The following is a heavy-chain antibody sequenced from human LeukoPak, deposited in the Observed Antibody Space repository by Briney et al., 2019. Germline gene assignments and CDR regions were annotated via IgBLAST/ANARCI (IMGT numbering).Heavy chain of an antibody. Sequence: GGSLRLSCAAAGFTFSDHYMDWVRQAPGKGLEWVGRTRKKTNSYTTEYAASVKGRFTISRDDSKNSLYLQMNSLKAEDTAVYYCTRVVLVGTTYSYFDYWGQGTLVTVSS. D-gene: IGHD1-26*01. CDR2: TRKKTNSYTT. CDR1: GFTFSDHY. CDR3: TRVVLVGTTYSYFDY. V-gene: IGHV3-72*01. J-gene: IGHJ4*02.